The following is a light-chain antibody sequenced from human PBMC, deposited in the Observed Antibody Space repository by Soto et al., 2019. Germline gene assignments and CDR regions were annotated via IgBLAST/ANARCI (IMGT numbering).Light chain of an antibody. CDR2: STS. Sequence: VLTQSPGTLSLSPGERATLSCRASQSVDRSDIAWYQQKPGQAPRLLIYSTSIRAAGIPDRFSVSGSGTDFRLTSSRLEPEDFAVYYCQHYGRSPLTFGGGTKVEIK. V-gene: IGKV3-20*01. J-gene: IGKJ4*01. CDR3: QHYGRSPLT. CDR1: QSVDRSD.